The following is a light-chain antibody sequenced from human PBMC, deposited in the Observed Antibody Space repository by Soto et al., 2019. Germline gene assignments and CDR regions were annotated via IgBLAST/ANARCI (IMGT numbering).Light chain of an antibody. J-gene: IGKJ1*01. CDR3: QQYNSYWT. CDR1: QSISSW. CDR2: DAS. Sequence: DIQMTQSPSSLSASVGDRLTITFWASQSISSWLAWYQQKPGKAPKLLIYDASTLESGVPSRFSGSGSGTEFTLTISSLQPDDFATYYCQQYNSYWTFGQGTKVDIK. V-gene: IGKV1-5*01.